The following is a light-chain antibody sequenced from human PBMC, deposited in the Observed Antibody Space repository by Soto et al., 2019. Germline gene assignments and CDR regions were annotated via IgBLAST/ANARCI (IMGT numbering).Light chain of an antibody. CDR1: QSVSSNY. Sequence: EIVLTQSPGALSLSPGERATLSCRASQSVSSNYLAWYQQIPGQTPRLLIYGASSRATGIPDRFSGSGSGTDFTLTISRLEPEDFAVYYCQQYGSSHWTFGQGTKVEIK. CDR3: QQYGSSHWT. V-gene: IGKV3-20*01. J-gene: IGKJ1*01. CDR2: GAS.